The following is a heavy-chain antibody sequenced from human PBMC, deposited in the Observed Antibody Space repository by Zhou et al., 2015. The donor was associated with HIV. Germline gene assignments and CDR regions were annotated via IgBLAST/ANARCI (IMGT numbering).Heavy chain of an antibody. V-gene: IGHV1-69*01. CDR2: IIPIFGTA. J-gene: IGHJ2*01. CDR3: ASHLTVTTGQPDWYFDL. D-gene: IGHD4-17*01. Sequence: QVQLVQSGAEVKKPGSSVKVSCKASGGTFSSYAISWVRQAPGQGLEWMGGIIPIFGTANYAQKFQGRVTITADESTSTAYMELSSLRSEDTAVYYCASHLTVTTGQPDWYFDLWGRGTLVTVSS. CDR1: GGTFSSYA.